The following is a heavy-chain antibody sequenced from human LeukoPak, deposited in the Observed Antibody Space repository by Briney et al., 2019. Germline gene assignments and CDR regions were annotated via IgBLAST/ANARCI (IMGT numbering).Heavy chain of an antibody. CDR2: ISSDGNQN. J-gene: IGHJ4*02. Sequence: GGSLRLSCAASEFVFSIYGMHWVRQAPGKGLEWVAAISSDGNQNFYADSVKGRFTISRDNSKNTLFLQMSTLRPEDTAVYFCAKGGYSYGYIDYWSQGTLVTVSS. CDR1: EFVFSIYG. CDR3: AKGGYSYGYIDY. D-gene: IGHD5-18*01. V-gene: IGHV3-30*18.